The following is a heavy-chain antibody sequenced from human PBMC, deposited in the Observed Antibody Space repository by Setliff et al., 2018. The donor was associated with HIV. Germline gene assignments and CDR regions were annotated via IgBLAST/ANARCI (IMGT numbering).Heavy chain of an antibody. CDR3: TRLAYAFDI. Sequence: GESLKLSCQGSGHSFTTFWVGWVRQMPGKGLEWMGIIYPGDSGTKYSPSFRGQVTISADKSSRTVYLQWSSLKASDTAIYSCTRLAYAFDIWGQGTLVTVSS. CDR2: IYPGDSGT. CDR1: GHSFTTFW. J-gene: IGHJ3*02. V-gene: IGHV5-51*01.